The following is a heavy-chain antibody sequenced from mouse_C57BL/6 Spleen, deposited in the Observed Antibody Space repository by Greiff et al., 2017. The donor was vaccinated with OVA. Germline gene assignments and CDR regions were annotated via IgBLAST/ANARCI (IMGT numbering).Heavy chain of an antibody. CDR2: ISDGGSYT. J-gene: IGHJ1*03. V-gene: IGHV5-4*03. D-gene: IGHD1-1*01. CDR3: ARANYGSSPWYFDV. CDR1: GFTFSSYA. Sequence: EVKLVESGGGLVKPGGSLKLSCAASGFTFSSYAMSWVRQTPEKRLEWVATISDGGSYTYYPDNVKGRFTISRDNAKNNLYLQMSHLKSEDTAMYYCARANYGSSPWYFDVWGTGTTVTVSS.